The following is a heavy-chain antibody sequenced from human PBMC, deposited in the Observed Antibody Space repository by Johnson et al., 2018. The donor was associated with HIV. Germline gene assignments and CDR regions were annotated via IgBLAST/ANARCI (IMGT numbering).Heavy chain of an antibody. V-gene: IGHV3-66*01. Sequence: VQLVESGGNLVQPGGSLRLSCAASGFTVSKKYMSWVRQAPGKGLEWVSVIYSGGDTDYADSLKGRFTISRDNSKNTLYLQMNRLRADDTAVYYCAKDMTAYYNFWSGYDQAFDIWGQGTMVTVSS. CDR1: GFTVSKKY. CDR2: IYSGGDT. J-gene: IGHJ3*02. CDR3: AKDMTAYYNFWSGYDQAFDI. D-gene: IGHD3-3*01.